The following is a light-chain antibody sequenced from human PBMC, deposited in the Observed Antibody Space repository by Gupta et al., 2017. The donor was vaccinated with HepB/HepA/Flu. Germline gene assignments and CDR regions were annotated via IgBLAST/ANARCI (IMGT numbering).Light chain of an antibody. Sequence: DFQMTQAPSSLSASVGDRVTITCQASQSISSYSNWYKQKPGKAPKLLIYAASNLQRGVPSRFSGSGYGTDFTLTISRWQPEDIATYYCQQIDSNHAITFGGGNKVEIK. V-gene: IGKV1-39*01. CDR2: AAS. CDR3: QQIDSNHAIT. CDR1: QSISSY. J-gene: IGKJ4*01.